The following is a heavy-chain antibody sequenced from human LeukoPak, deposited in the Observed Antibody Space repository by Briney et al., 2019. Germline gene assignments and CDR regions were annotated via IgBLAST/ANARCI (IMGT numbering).Heavy chain of an antibody. CDR1: GDSVSINSVT. Sequence: SQTLSLTRAISGDSVSINSVTWNSIRQSPSRGLEWLGRTYYRSTRYNDYAVSVRGRITVNPDTSKNQFSLHLNSVTPEDTAVYYCARRLTQYDCFDPWGQGILVTVSS. CDR3: ARRLTQYDCFDP. J-gene: IGHJ5*02. D-gene: IGHD2-2*01. V-gene: IGHV6-1*01. CDR2: TYYRSTRYN.